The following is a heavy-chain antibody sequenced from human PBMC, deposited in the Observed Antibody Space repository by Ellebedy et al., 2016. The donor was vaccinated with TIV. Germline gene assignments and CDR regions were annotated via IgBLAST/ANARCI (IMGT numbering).Heavy chain of an antibody. CDR1: GGSISNNY. V-gene: IGHV4-59*12. J-gene: IGHJ5*02. CDR3: ARVNTITMIVVVKKNWFDP. CDR2: IYSSGST. Sequence: SETLSLXXTVSGGSISNNYWSWIRQPPGKGLEWIGYIYSSGSTNYNPSLKSRVTMSVDTSKNQFSLKLSSVTAADTAVYYCARVNTITMIVVVKKNWFDPWGQGTLVTVSS. D-gene: IGHD3-22*01.